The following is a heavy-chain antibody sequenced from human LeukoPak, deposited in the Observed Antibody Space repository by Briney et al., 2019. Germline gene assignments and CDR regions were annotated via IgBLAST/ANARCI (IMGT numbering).Heavy chain of an antibody. J-gene: IGHJ4*02. Sequence: GGSLRLSCTVSGFPLGDYAVRGFRPPPGRGGEGVGFIRRKAYRGTTEYAASVKGRMSISKDASTSNAYPQMNSRKPEDTDVYYCSRETEQWLVRNQPDHWGQGTLVTVSS. V-gene: IGHV3-49*03. CDR2: IRRKAYRGTT. CDR1: GFPLGDYA. D-gene: IGHD6-19*01. CDR3: SRETEQWLVRNQPDH.